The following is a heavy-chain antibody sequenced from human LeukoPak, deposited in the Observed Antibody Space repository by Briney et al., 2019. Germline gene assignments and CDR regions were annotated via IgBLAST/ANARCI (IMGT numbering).Heavy chain of an antibody. CDR2: ISSSGRTT. D-gene: IGHD7-27*01. Sequence: GGSLRLSCAASGFTFGNYEMNWVRQAPGKGLEWVSYISSSGRTTHYADSVKGRFTISRDNAKNSLYLQLNSLRVEDTAVYYCARDLGTSAITGYWGQGTLVTASS. CDR3: ARDLGTSAITGY. CDR1: GFTFGNYE. J-gene: IGHJ4*02. V-gene: IGHV3-48*03.